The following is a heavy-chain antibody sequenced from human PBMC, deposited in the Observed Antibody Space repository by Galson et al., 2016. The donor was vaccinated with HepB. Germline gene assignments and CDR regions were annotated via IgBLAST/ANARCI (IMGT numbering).Heavy chain of an antibody. CDR3: GRSRGGY. J-gene: IGHJ4*02. CDR2: IPQSGVT. D-gene: IGHD3-10*01. Sequence: ETLSLTCTVSAGSVSSGGYYWGWIRQPPGKGLEWIGDIPQSGVTNYNPSLKSRVTISLDTSQNQFSLSLSSVTAADTAVYFCGRSRGGYWGQGTLVTVSS. V-gene: IGHV4-61*08. CDR1: AGSVSSGGYY.